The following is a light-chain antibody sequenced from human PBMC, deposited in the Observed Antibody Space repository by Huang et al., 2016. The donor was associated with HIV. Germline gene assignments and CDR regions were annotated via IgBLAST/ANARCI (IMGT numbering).Light chain of an antibody. J-gene: IGKJ3*01. CDR2: GAS. Sequence: ERVMTQSPVTLSVSPGERATFSGRASQSIGSKLAWYQQKPVQAPRLLIYGASTRATGIPARFSGSGSGTEFTLTISSLQSEDFAVYYCQQYNNWPFTFGPGTRVDIK. CDR3: QQYNNWPFT. CDR1: QSIGSK. V-gene: IGKV3-15*01.